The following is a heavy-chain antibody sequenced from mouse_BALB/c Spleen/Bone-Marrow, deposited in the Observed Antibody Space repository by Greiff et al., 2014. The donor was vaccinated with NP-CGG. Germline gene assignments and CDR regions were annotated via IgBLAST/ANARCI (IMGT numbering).Heavy chain of an antibody. V-gene: IGHV1-67*01. CDR2: ISTYSGNT. J-gene: IGHJ3*01. CDR1: GYTFTDYA. CDR3: ARGSMITTDWFAY. Sequence: QVQLKQSGPELVRPGVSVKISCKGSGYTFTDYAMHWVKQSHAKSLEWIGVISTYSGNTSYNQKFKGKATMTVDKSSSTAYMELARLTSEDSAIYYCARGSMITTDWFAYWGQGTLVTVSA. D-gene: IGHD2-4*01.